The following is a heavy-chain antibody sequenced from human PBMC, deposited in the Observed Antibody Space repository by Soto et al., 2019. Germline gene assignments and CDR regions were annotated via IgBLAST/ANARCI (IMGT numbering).Heavy chain of an antibody. V-gene: IGHV2-5*01. CDR1: LPHRNRKEG. D-gene: IGHD3-16*02. Sequence: LPHRNRKEGVGWIRQPPGKALEWLALIYWNNDKRYSPSLKSRLTITKDTSKNQGVLAMTNMDPVDTATYYCAHVIPGYVFLAGGYRCTDGAYFDYLRKGTL. J-gene: IGHJ4*02. CDR2: IYWNNDK. CDR3: AHVIPGYVFLAGGYRCTDGAYFDY.